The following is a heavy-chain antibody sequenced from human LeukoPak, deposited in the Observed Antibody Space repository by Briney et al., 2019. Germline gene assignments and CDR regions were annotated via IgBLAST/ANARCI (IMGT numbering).Heavy chain of an antibody. V-gene: IGHV4-39*01. CDR1: GGSLTSTSHY. J-gene: IGHJ6*03. CDR3: TKRRGYSFGFDYYYMDV. Sequence: SETLSLTCTVSGGSLTSTSHYWDWVRQPPGTGLEWLGSIYSSGSTYYNPSLKSRVTVSFDTSKNQFSLSLTSVTAADTAVYYCTKRRGYSFGFDYYYMDVWGKGTTVTISS. D-gene: IGHD5-18*01. CDR2: IYSSGST.